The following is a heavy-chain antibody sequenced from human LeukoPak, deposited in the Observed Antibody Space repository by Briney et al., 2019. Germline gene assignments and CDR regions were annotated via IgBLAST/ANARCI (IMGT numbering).Heavy chain of an antibody. CDR1: GFTLSSYA. J-gene: IGHJ4*02. Sequence: GGSLRLSCAASGFTLSSYAMSWVRQAPGKGLEWVSAISGSGGSTYYADSVKGRFTISRDNSKNTLYLQMNSLRAEDTAVYYCAKDLDYGGNIDFDYWGQGTLVTVSS. D-gene: IGHD4-23*01. CDR2: ISGSGGST. V-gene: IGHV3-23*01. CDR3: AKDLDYGGNIDFDY.